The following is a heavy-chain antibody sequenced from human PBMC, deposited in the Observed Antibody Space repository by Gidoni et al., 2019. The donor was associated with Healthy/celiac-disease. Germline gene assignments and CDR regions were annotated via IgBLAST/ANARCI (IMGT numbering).Heavy chain of an antibody. CDR3: ARGVRVSLEWLIDGEYYFDY. CDR2: INAGNGNT. D-gene: IGHD3-3*01. CDR1: GYTFTSYA. J-gene: IGHJ4*02. Sequence: QVQLVQSGAEVKKPGASVKVSCKASGYTFTSYAMHWVRQAPGQRLEWMGWINAGNGNTKYSQKFQGRVTITRDTSASTAYMELSSLRSEDTAVYYCARGVRVSLEWLIDGEYYFDYWGQGTLVTVSS. V-gene: IGHV1-3*01.